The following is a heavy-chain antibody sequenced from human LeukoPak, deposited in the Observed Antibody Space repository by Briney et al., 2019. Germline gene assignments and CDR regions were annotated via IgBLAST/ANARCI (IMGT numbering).Heavy chain of an antibody. CDR3: AGGIAAAGNYYYYYMDV. Sequence: GGSLRLSCAASGFTFDDYGMSRVRQAPGKGLEWVSGINWNGGSTGYADSVKGRFTISRDNAKNSLYLQMNSLRAGDTALYYCAGGIAAAGNYYYYYMDVWGKGTTVTVSS. J-gene: IGHJ6*03. CDR1: GFTFDDYG. D-gene: IGHD6-13*01. CDR2: INWNGGST. V-gene: IGHV3-20*04.